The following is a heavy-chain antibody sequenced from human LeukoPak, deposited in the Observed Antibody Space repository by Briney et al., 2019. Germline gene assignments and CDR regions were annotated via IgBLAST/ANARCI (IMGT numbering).Heavy chain of an antibody. V-gene: IGHV3-21*01. D-gene: IGHD6-19*01. Sequence: GGSLRLSCAASGFTFSSYSMNWVRQAPGKGLEWVSSISSSSSCIYYADSVKGRFTISRDNAKNSLYLQMNSLRAEDTAVYYCARDPIAVAGYFDYWGQGTLVTVSS. CDR2: ISSSSSCI. J-gene: IGHJ4*02. CDR1: GFTFSSYS. CDR3: ARDPIAVAGYFDY.